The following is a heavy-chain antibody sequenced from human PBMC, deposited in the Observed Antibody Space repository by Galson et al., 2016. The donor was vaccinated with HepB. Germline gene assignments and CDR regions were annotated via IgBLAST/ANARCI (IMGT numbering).Heavy chain of an antibody. CDR1: VGSVTSGNYH. Sequence: LSLTCSVSVGSVTSGNYHWSWIRQPPGKGLEWIGDIYYSGTTRYNPSLKSRVTVSLDTSKNQFSLKVTSVTVADTAVYYCARAGVTSGWLTATIKWFDPWGQGTRVTVSS. CDR3: ARAGVTSGWLTATIKWFDP. CDR2: IYYSGTT. D-gene: IGHD6-19*01. J-gene: IGHJ5*02. V-gene: IGHV4-61*01.